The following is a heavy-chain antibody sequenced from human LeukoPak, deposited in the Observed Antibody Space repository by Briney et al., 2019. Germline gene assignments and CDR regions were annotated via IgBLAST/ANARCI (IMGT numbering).Heavy chain of an antibody. CDR1: QFTFNAHG. Sequence: PGGSLRLSCAASQFTFNAHGMHWVRQAPRKGLEWVAYIRYDGSNKYYADSVKGRFTISRDNSKNTLSLQMNSLRPEDTAVYYCARDRSYCFDYWGQGTLVTVSS. CDR2: IRYDGSNK. D-gene: IGHD6-13*01. CDR3: ARDRSYCFDY. V-gene: IGHV3-30*02. J-gene: IGHJ4*02.